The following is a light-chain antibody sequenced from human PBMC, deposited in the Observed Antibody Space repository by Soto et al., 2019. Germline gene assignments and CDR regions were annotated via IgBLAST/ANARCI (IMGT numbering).Light chain of an antibody. CDR2: GNS. Sequence: QSVLTQPPSVSGAPGQRVTISCTGSSSNNGAGYDVHWYQQLPGTAPKLLIYGNSNRPSGVPDRFSGSKSGTSASLAITGLQAEDEADYYCQSYDSSLSGNVVFGGGTQLTVL. V-gene: IGLV1-40*01. CDR1: SSNNGAGYD. J-gene: IGLJ2*01. CDR3: QSYDSSLSGNVV.